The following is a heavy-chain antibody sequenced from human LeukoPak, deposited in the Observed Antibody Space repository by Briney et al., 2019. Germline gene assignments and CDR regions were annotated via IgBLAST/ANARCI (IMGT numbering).Heavy chain of an antibody. Sequence: PSETLSLTCTVSGGSISSYYWTWIRQPPGKGLEWIGYIYYSGSTNYNPSLKSRVTISVDTSKNQFSLKLSSVTAADTAVYYCARQSIGRVASRYYYYYMDVWGKGTTVTVSS. CDR3: ARQSIGRVASRYYYYYMDV. CDR2: IYYSGST. V-gene: IGHV4-59*08. J-gene: IGHJ6*03. CDR1: GGSISSYY. D-gene: IGHD1-26*01.